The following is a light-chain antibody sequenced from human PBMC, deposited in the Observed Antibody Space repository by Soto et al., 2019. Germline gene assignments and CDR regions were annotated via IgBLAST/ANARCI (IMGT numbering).Light chain of an antibody. J-gene: IGKJ1*01. CDR1: QSISTW. V-gene: IGKV1-5*03. Sequence: DIQMTQSPSTVSASVGDGVTITCRASQSISTWLAWYQQKPGKAPNLLIYKASTLKSGVPSRFSGSGSGTEFTLTISSLQPDDFATYYCQHYNSYSEAFGQGTKVELK. CDR3: QHYNSYSEA. CDR2: KAS.